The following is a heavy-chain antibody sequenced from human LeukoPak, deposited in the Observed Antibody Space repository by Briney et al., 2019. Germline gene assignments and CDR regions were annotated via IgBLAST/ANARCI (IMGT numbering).Heavy chain of an antibody. Sequence: PGGSLRLSCAASGFTFSSYGMHWVRQAPGKGLEWVAVIWYDGSNKYYADSVKGRFTISRDNAQNSLYLQMSSLRVEDAGLYYCARSTAGGYSVCEDWGQGTLVTVSS. J-gene: IGHJ1*01. V-gene: IGHV3-33*01. CDR1: GFTFSSYG. D-gene: IGHD5/OR15-5a*01. CDR3: ARSTAGGYSVCED. CDR2: IWYDGSNK.